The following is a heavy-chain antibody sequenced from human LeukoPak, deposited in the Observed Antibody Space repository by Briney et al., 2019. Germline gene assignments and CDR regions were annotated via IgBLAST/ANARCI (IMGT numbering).Heavy chain of an antibody. Sequence: PSQTLSLTCTVSGGSISSGDYYWSWIRQPPGKGLEWIGYIYYSGSTYYNPSLKSRVTISVDTSKNQFSLKLSSVTAADTAVYYCARTDYDILTGYYLPDYWGQGTLVTVSS. CDR3: ARTDYDILTGYYLPDY. J-gene: IGHJ4*02. V-gene: IGHV4-30-4*01. D-gene: IGHD3-9*01. CDR2: IYYSGST. CDR1: GGSISSGDYY.